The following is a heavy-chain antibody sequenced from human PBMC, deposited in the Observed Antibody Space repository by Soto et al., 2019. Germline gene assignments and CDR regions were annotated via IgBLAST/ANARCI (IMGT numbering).Heavy chain of an antibody. Sequence: QVQLLESGPGLVKPSETLSLICTVSGGSIRNYFWTWIRQPAGKGLEWIGRIYSSGNTVYNASLKSRVTMSIDMSKNQFSLKLSSMTAADTAVYYCVRDVESPGISGSWGAFDIWGQGTVVTVSS. CDR2: IYSSGNT. CDR3: VRDVESPGISGSWGAFDI. D-gene: IGHD1-20*01. V-gene: IGHV4-4*07. CDR1: GGSIRNYF. J-gene: IGHJ3*02.